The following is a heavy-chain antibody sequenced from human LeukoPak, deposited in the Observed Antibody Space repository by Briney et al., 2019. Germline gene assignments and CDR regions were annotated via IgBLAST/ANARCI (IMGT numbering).Heavy chain of an antibody. D-gene: IGHD3-3*01. CDR1: GYTFTSNG. V-gene: IGHV1-18*04. J-gene: IGHJ4*02. CDR2: ISTDSGNT. Sequence: ASVKVSCKASGYTFTSNGINWVRQAPGQGLEWMGWISTDSGNTNYAQKFQGRVTITTDTSTSTAYMELRSLRSDDTAVYYCARGFYDFWSGHYAGDYFDYWGQGTLVTVSS. CDR3: ARGFYDFWSGHYAGDYFDY.